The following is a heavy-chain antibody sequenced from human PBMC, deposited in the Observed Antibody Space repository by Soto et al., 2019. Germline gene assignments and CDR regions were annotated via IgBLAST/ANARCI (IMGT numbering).Heavy chain of an antibody. V-gene: IGHV3-30*02. CDR3: AAQRHMTMIVVVDY. J-gene: IGHJ4*02. CDR1: GFNFIGYG. CDR2: VRFDGGEE. D-gene: IGHD3-22*01. Sequence: GGSLRLSCAAPGFNFIGYGMHWVRQAPCKGLEWVAFVRFDGGEEHYADSVKGRFTISRDNSKNTLFLQMNSLRAEDTATYYCAAQRHMTMIVVVDYWGQGALVTVSS.